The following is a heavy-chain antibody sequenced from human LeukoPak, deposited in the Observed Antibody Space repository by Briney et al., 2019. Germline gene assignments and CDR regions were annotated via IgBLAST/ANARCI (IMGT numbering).Heavy chain of an antibody. CDR1: GYTFIGYY. CDR3: ARTIFGVVIPTENWFDP. D-gene: IGHD3-3*01. J-gene: IGHJ5*02. V-gene: IGHV1-69*05. CDR2: IIPIFGTA. Sequence: GASVKVSCKASGYTFIGYYLHWVRQAPGQGLEWMGGIIPIFGTANYAQKFQGRVTITTDESTSTAYMELSSLRSEDTAVYYCARTIFGVVIPTENWFDPWGQGTLVTVSS.